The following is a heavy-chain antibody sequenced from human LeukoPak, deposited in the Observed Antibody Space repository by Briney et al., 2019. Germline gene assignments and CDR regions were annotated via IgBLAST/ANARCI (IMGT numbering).Heavy chain of an antibody. CDR3: ARNIAAAGTFYYYMDV. CDR1: GYTFTSYY. J-gene: IGHJ6*03. Sequence: GASVKVSCKASGYTFTSYYMHWVRQAPGQGLEWMGIINPSGGSTSYAQKFQGRVTMTRDMSTSTVYMELSSLRSEDTAVYYCARNIAAAGTFYYYMDVWGKGTTVTVSS. D-gene: IGHD6-13*01. CDR2: INPSGGST. V-gene: IGHV1-46*01.